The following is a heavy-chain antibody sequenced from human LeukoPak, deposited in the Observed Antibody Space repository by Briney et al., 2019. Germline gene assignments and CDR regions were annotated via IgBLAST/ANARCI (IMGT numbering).Heavy chain of an antibody. Sequence: GGSLRLSCSVSGFTFSSHAMHWVRQAPGKGLECVAYISYDGSFQYHADSVKGRFTISRDNSKNTLYLQMNSLRAEDTAVYYCAKRGDIVVVPAATTFDYWGQGTLVTVSS. V-gene: IGHV3-30-3*02. J-gene: IGHJ4*02. CDR1: GFTFSSHA. CDR2: ISYDGSFQ. CDR3: AKRGDIVVVPAATTFDY. D-gene: IGHD2-2*01.